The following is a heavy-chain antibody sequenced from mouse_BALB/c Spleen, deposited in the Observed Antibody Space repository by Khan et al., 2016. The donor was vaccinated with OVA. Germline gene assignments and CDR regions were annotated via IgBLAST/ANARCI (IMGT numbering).Heavy chain of an antibody. CDR3: ARSYDYDVGGFAY. CDR2: IWTGGIT. Sequence: QMQLEESGPGLVAPSQSLSITCTVSGFSLSNYGVHWVRQPPGKDLEWLGVIWTGGITNYNSALMSRLSISKDNSKSQVFLKMNRLQTDDTAIYYCARSYDYDVGGFAYWGQGTLVTVSA. J-gene: IGHJ3*01. V-gene: IGHV2-9*02. D-gene: IGHD2-4*01. CDR1: GFSLSNYG.